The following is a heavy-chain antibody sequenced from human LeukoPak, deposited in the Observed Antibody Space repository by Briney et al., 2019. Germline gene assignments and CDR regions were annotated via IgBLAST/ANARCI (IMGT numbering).Heavy chain of an antibody. Sequence: PGGSLRLSCAASGFTFSDYYMSWIRQAPGKGLEWVSYISSSGSTIYYADSVKGRFTISRDNAKNSLYLQMNSLRAEDTAVYYCARGENYYDSSGYYPPFDYWGQGTLVTVSS. V-gene: IGHV3-11*04. CDR1: GFTFSDYY. CDR3: ARGENYYDSSGYYPPFDY. D-gene: IGHD3-22*01. J-gene: IGHJ4*02. CDR2: ISSSGSTI.